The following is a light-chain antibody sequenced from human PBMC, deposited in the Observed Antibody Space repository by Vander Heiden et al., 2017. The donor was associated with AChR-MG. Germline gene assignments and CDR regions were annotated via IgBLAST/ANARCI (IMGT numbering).Light chain of an antibody. J-gene: IGLJ3*02. V-gene: IGLV3-10*01. CDR1: ALPTKY. CDR3: FSTDSSGNQRV. Sequence: SYELTQPPSVSVSPGQTARITCSEDALPTKYAYWYQQKSDQAPVMVIYEDSKRPSGIPERFSASTSGTMAILTISGAQVEDEADYYCFSTDSSGNQRVFGRGTTLTV. CDR2: EDS.